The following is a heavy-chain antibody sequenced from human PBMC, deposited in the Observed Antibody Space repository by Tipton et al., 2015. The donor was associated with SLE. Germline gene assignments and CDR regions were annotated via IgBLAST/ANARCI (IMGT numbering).Heavy chain of an antibody. Sequence: QLVQSGGGLVQPGRSLRLSCTVSGGSISSSNYYWGWIRQPPGKGLEWIGRVYATGSTYYNPSLKSRVTISLDSSKNQISLKLSSVSAADTAVYYCARQIGHGEQVGDWGQGTLVTVSS. CDR3: ARQIGHGEQVGD. CDR2: VYATGST. D-gene: IGHD4-17*01. CDR1: GGSISSSNYY. V-gene: IGHV4-39*01. J-gene: IGHJ4*02.